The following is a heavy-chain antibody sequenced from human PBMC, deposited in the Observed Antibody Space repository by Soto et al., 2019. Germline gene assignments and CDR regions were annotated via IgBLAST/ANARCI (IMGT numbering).Heavy chain of an antibody. D-gene: IGHD2-8*01. CDR1: GYTFTTYD. Sequence: GASVKVSCKASGYTFTTYDISWVRQAPGQGLEWMGRISTYNGNTNYPQSLQGRLTMTTDTSTTTAYMELRSLRSDDTAVYYCARDPYHVRLVNAHHIYGMDVWAQRTTVTVAS. J-gene: IGHJ6*02. V-gene: IGHV1-18*01. CDR2: ISTYNGNT. CDR3: ARDPYHVRLVNAHHIYGMDV.